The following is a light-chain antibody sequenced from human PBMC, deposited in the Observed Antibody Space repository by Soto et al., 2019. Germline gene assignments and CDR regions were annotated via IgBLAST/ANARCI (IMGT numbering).Light chain of an antibody. CDR3: GAYTSNSAHV. CDR2: EVI. Sequence: QSVLTQPASVSGSPGQSITISCTATSSDVGDFNYISWYQQYPGKTPKLIIYEVINRPSGISDRFSGSASGNTASLTISRLQAEDEADYYCGAYTSNSAHVFGTGTKVTVL. V-gene: IGLV2-14*01. CDR1: SSDVGDFNY. J-gene: IGLJ1*01.